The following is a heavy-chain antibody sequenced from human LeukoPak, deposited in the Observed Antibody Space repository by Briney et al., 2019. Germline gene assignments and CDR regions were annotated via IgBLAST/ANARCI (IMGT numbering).Heavy chain of an antibody. J-gene: IGHJ6*02. V-gene: IGHV4-59*08. CDR2: IYYSGST. CDR3: ARLVAAGYYYYYGMDV. Sequence: SETLSLTCTVSSGSISSYYWSWIRQPPGKGLEWIGYIYYSGSTNYNPSLKSRVTISVETSKNQFSLKLTSVTAADTAAYYCARLVAAGYYYYYGMDVWGQGTTVTVSS. D-gene: IGHD6-13*01. CDR1: SGSISSYY.